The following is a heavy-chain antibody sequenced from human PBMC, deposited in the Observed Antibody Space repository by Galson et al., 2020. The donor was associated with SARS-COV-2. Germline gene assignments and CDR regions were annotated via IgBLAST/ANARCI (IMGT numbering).Heavy chain of an antibody. Sequence: GESLKISCTGSGFTFADYVMSWVRQTPEKGLEWIGFVRSKSHGATTQYAASVNGRFSISRDDSKRIAYLQMNSLKSEDTAMYYCAIDYDLSTGYYGYYFDSWGQGTLVTVSS. CDR2: VRSKSHGATT. CDR1: GFTFADYV. CDR3: AIDYDLSTGYYGYYFDS. D-gene: IGHD3-9*01. V-gene: IGHV3-49*04. J-gene: IGHJ4*02.